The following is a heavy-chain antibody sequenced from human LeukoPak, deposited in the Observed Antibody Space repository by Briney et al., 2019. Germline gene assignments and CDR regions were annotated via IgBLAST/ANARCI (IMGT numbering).Heavy chain of an antibody. D-gene: IGHD6-19*01. CDR2: ISSSSSYI. J-gene: IGHJ4*02. CDR1: GFPFSSYS. Sequence: PGRSLRLSCAASGFPFSSYSMNWVRQAPGKGLEWVSSISSSSSYIYYADSVKGRFTISRDNAKNSLYLQMNSLRAEDTAVYYCAKAGIGVVGYFDYWGQGTLVTVSS. V-gene: IGHV3-21*01. CDR3: AKAGIGVVGYFDY.